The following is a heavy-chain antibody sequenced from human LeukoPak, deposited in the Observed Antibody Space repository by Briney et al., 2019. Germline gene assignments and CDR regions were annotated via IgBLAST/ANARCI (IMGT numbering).Heavy chain of an antibody. Sequence: PGRSLRLSCAASGFTFSSYGMHWVRQAPGKGLEWVANIKQDGSEKYYVDSVKGRFTISRDNAKNSLYLQMNSLRAEDTAVYYCARDAGYQLLPGYFYYMDVWGKGTTATVSS. D-gene: IGHD2-2*01. V-gene: IGHV3-7*01. J-gene: IGHJ6*03. CDR3: ARDAGYQLLPGYFYYMDV. CDR2: IKQDGSEK. CDR1: GFTFSSYG.